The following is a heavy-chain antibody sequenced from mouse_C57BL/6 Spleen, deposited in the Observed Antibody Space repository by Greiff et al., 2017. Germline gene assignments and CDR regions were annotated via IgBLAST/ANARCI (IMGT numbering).Heavy chain of an antibody. V-gene: IGHV5-17*01. CDR2: ISSGSSTI. D-gene: IGHD3-2*02. CDR3: ATTAQATGDAMDY. Sequence: EVKLMESGGGLVKPGGSLTLSCAASGFTFSDYGMHWVRQAPEKGLEWVAYISSGSSTIYYADTVKGRFTISRDNAKNTLFLQMTSLRSEDTAMYYCATTAQATGDAMDYGGQGTSVTVSS. CDR1: GFTFSDYG. J-gene: IGHJ4*01.